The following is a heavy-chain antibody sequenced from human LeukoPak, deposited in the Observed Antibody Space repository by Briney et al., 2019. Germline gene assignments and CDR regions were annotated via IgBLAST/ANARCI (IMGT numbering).Heavy chain of an antibody. Sequence: SETLSLTCTVSGGSVSSGSYYWSWIRQPPGKGLEWVGYIYYSGSTNYNPSLKSRVTISVDTSKNQFSLKLSSVTAADTAVYYCARDEGWTFDYWGQGTLVTVSS. CDR2: IYYSGST. J-gene: IGHJ4*02. D-gene: IGHD6-19*01. V-gene: IGHV4-61*01. CDR3: ARDEGWTFDY. CDR1: GGSVSSGSYY.